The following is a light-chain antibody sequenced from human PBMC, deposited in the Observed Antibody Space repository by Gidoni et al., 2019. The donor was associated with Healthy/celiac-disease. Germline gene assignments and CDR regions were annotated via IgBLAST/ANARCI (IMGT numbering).Light chain of an antibody. V-gene: IGLV3-1*01. CDR1: KLGDKY. CDR3: QAWDSSTEV. CDR2: QDS. J-gene: IGLJ1*01. Sequence: SYELTQPPAVSVSPGQTASITCSGEKLGDKYACWYQQKPGQSPVLVIYQDSKRPSGIPERFSGSTSGNTATLTISGTQAMDEADYYCQAWDSSTEVFGTGTKVTVL.